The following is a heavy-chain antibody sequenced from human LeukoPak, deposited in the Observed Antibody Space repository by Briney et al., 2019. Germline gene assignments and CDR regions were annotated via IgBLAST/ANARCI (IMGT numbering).Heavy chain of an antibody. CDR1: GFTFSIYW. V-gene: IGHV3-74*03. J-gene: IGHJ4*02. CDR2: IRPEGTTT. D-gene: IGHD3-9*01. CDR3: ARDLDWILFDY. Sequence: GGSLRLFCAASGFTFSIYWMHWVRQAPGKGLVWVARIRPEGTTTAYADSVKGRFTISRDNAKNTLFLQMNSLSAEDTAVYYCARDLDWILFDYWGQGTLVTVSS.